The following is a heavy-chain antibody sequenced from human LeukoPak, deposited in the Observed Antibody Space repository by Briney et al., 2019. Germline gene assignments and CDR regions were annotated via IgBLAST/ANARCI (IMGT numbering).Heavy chain of an antibody. D-gene: IGHD4-11*01. CDR2: ISSSSSYI. J-gene: IGHJ4*02. CDR1: GFTFSSYS. CDR3: AREITTTVTGDY. Sequence: VGSLRLSCAASGFTFSSYSMNWVRQAPGKGLEWVSSISSSSSYIYYADSVKGRFTISRDNAKNSLYLQMNSRRAEDTAVYYCAREITTTVTGDYWGQGTLVTVSS. V-gene: IGHV3-21*01.